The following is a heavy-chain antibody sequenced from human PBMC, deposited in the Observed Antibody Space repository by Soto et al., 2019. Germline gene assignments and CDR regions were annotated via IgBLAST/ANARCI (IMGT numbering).Heavy chain of an antibody. J-gene: IGHJ4*02. CDR2: IKEDGSEE. CDR1: GFTFSSHW. Sequence: EVQLVESGGGLVQPGGSLRLSCVASGFTFSSHWMSWVRQGPGKGLEWVANIKEDGSEEYYVDSVKGRFTISRDNAKNSLFLQMDSLRVEDMAVYYCARGGNCYFAHWGEGTLVTVSS. D-gene: IGHD1-1*01. CDR3: ARGGNCYFAH. V-gene: IGHV3-7*01.